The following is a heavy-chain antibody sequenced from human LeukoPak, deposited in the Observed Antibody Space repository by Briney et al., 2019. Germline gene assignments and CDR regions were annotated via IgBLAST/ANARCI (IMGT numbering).Heavy chain of an antibody. V-gene: IGHV3-23*01. CDR1: GFTFRSYA. CDR2: ISGTGDSP. CDR3: AKDIGWFDP. Sequence: GGSLRLSCAASGFTFRSYAMNWVRQAPGKGLEWVSAISGTGDSPHYADSVKGRFTISRDNSKNALYLQMNSLRAEDTAFYYCAKDIGWFDPWGQGTLVTVSS. J-gene: IGHJ5*02.